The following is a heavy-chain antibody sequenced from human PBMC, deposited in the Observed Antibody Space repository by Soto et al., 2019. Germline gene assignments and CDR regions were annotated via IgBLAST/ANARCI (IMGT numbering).Heavy chain of an antibody. CDR3: AREVLRFLEWLLEGMDV. CDR2: ISYDGSNK. Sequence: GGSLRLSCAASGFTFSSYAMHWVRQAPGKGLEWVAVISYDGSNKYYADSVKGRFTISRDNSKNTLYLQMNSLRAEDTAVYYCAREVLRFLEWLLEGMDVWGQGTTVTVSS. V-gene: IGHV3-30-3*01. J-gene: IGHJ6*02. CDR1: GFTFSSYA. D-gene: IGHD3-3*01.